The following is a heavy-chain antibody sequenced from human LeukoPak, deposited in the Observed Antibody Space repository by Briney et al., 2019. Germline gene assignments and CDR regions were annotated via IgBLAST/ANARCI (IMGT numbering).Heavy chain of an antibody. CDR3: ARDLEGESYPHY. D-gene: IGHD1-26*01. J-gene: IGHJ4*02. Sequence: GSSVKVSCKASGGTFRGYAISWVRQAPGQGLEWMGRIIPILGIANYAQKFQGRVTMTEDTSTDTAYMELSSLRSEDTAVYYCARDLEGESYPHYWGQGTLVTVSS. CDR1: GGTFRGYA. V-gene: IGHV1-69*04. CDR2: IIPILGIA.